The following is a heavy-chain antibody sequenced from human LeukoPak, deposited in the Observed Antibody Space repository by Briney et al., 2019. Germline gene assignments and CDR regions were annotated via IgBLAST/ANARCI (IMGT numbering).Heavy chain of an antibody. D-gene: IGHD4-17*01. CDR2: ISWNSGSI. V-gene: IGHV3-9*01. J-gene: IGHJ4*02. CDR3: AKDTDDYGDYGTLDY. Sequence: GGSLRLSCAASGFTFDDYAMHWVRQAPGKGLEWVSGISWNSGSIGYADSVKGRFTISRDNAKNSLYLQMNSLRAEDTALYYCAKDTDDYGDYGTLDYWSQGTLVTVSS. CDR1: GFTFDDYA.